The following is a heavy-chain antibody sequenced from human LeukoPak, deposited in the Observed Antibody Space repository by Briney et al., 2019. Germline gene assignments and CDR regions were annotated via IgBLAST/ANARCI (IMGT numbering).Heavy chain of an antibody. CDR2: ISGSGGST. Sequence: PGGSLRLSCAASGFTFSSYAMSWVRQAPGKGLKWVSAISGSGGSTYYADSVKGRFTISRDNSKNTLYLQMNSLRAADTAVYYCAKDRLALGFHWGQGTLVTVSS. J-gene: IGHJ4*02. CDR1: GFTFSSYA. CDR3: AKDRLALGFH. D-gene: IGHD3-16*01. V-gene: IGHV3-23*01.